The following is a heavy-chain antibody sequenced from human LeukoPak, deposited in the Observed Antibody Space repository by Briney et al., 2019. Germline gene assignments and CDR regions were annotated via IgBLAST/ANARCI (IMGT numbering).Heavy chain of an antibody. V-gene: IGHV3-74*01. Sequence: GGSLRLSCAASGFTFSSYWMHWVRHAPGKGLVWVSRINSDGSSTSYADSVKGRFTISRDNAKNTLYLQMNSLRADDTAVYYCARAGYPGHFDYWGQGTLVTVSS. J-gene: IGHJ4*02. CDR3: ARAGYPGHFDY. CDR2: INSDGSST. CDR1: GFTFSSYW. D-gene: IGHD1-1*01.